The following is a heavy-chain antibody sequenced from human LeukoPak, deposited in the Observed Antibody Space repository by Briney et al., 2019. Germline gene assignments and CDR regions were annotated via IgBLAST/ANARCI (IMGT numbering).Heavy chain of an antibody. V-gene: IGHV4-4*07. D-gene: IGHD2-21*01. CDR2: IYTSGST. CDR3: ARAYDAYCYYQNDYYCYCYLDV. CDR1: GGSISSYY. Sequence: PSETLSLTCTVSGGSISSYYWSWLRQPAGKGLEWIGRIYTSGSTNYNPSLKSRVTMSVDTSKNQFSLKLSSVTAADTAVYYCARAYDAYCYYQNDYYCYCYLDVWGKGTPVTVSS. J-gene: IGHJ6*03.